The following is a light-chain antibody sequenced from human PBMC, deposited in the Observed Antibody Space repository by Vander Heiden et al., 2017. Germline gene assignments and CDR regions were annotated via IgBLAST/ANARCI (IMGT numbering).Light chain of an antibody. Sequence: PATLSLAPGARATLSCSASEGVSSSLARHQHKPGQAPRLFIYDASNSATAIPARFSGCGTEIDFTLSIIGLEPEDFAVYHWRRRSNWHLTFGGGTKVEIK. CDR1: EGVSSS. V-gene: IGKV3D-11*01. CDR3: RRRSNWHLT. CDR2: DAS. J-gene: IGKJ4*01.